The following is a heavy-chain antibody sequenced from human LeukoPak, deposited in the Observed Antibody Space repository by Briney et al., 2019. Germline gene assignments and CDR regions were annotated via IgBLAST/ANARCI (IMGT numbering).Heavy chain of an antibody. CDR2: IYTSGST. Sequence: SETLSLTCTVSGGSISSGSYYWSWIRQPAGKGLEWIGRIYTSGSTNYNPSLKSRVTISVDTSKNQFSLKLSSVTAADTAVYYCARHGYDFWSGYYGIGYYFDYWGQGTLVTVSS. V-gene: IGHV4-61*02. CDR3: ARHGYDFWSGYYGIGYYFDY. D-gene: IGHD3-3*01. CDR1: GGSISSGSYY. J-gene: IGHJ4*02.